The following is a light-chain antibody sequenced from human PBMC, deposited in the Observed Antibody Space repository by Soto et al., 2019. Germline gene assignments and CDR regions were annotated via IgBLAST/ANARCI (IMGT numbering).Light chain of an antibody. J-gene: IGKJ4*01. CDR2: AAS. CDR1: QAITNY. Sequence: GDRVTITCRASQAITNYLAWYQQRPGEVPKVLIYAASTLQSGVPSRFSGSGSGTDFTLTISSLQPEDVATYYCQSYYSAPITFGGGTKVDIK. V-gene: IGKV1-27*01. CDR3: QSYYSAPIT.